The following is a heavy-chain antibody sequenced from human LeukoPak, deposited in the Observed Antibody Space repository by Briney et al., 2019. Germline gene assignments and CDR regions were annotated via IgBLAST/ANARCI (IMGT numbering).Heavy chain of an antibody. Sequence: PSETLSLTCAVYGGSFSGYYWGWIRQPPGKGLEWIGEINHSGSTNYNPSLKSRVTISVDTSKNQFSLKLSSVTAADTAVYYCARGSLGYDYVWGSYRLWYFDYWGQGTLVTVSS. CDR2: INHSGST. V-gene: IGHV4-34*01. J-gene: IGHJ4*02. CDR3: ARGSLGYDYVWGSYRLWYFDY. D-gene: IGHD3-16*02. CDR1: GGSFSGYY.